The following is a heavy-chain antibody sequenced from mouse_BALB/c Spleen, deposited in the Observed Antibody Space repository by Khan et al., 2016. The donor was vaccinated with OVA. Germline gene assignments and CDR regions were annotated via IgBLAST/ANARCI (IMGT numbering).Heavy chain of an antibody. CDR1: GYSITSEFA. V-gene: IGHV3-2*02. D-gene: IGHD2-4*01. CDR2: ISYSGNT. Sequence: QLEESGPGLVKPSQSLSLTCTVTGYSITSEFAWNWIRQFPGNKLEGMGYISYSGNTRYNPSLKSLISITPDTSRNQFFLQLNSVTTEDTATYYCARKDYYDYDPFPYWGQGTLVTVSA. J-gene: IGHJ3*01. CDR3: ARKDYYDYDPFPY.